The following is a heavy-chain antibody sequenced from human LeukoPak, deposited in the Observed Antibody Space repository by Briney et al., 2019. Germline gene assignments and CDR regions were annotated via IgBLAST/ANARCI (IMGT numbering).Heavy chain of an antibody. CDR3: ASRGDYYDSSGYYVNFDY. CDR1: GYTFTGYY. CDR2: INPNSGGT. V-gene: IGHV1-2*02. J-gene: IGHJ4*02. D-gene: IGHD3-22*01. Sequence: ASVTVSCKASGYTFTGYYMHWVRQAPGQGLEWMGWINPNSGGTNYAQKFQGRVTMTRDTSISTAYMELSRLRSDDTAVYYCASRGDYYDSSGYYVNFDYWGQGTLVTVSS.